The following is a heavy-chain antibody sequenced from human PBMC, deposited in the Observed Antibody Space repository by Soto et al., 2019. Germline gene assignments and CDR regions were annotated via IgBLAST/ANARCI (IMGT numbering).Heavy chain of an antibody. D-gene: IGHD3-22*01. CDR3: ARDLPGYYDSSGYPRAPGY. CDR1: GYTFTSYG. Sequence: ASVKVSCKASGYTFTSYGISWVRQAPGQGLEWMGWISAYNGNTNYAQKLQGRVTMTTDTSTSTAYMELRSLRSDDTAVYYCARDLPGYYDSSGYPRAPGYWGQGTLVTVSS. V-gene: IGHV1-18*01. J-gene: IGHJ4*02. CDR2: ISAYNGNT.